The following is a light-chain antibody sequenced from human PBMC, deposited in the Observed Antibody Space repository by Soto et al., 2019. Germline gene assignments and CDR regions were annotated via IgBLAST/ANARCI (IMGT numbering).Light chain of an antibody. CDR1: QDINKF. CDR2: SAS. V-gene: IGKV1-16*01. J-gene: IGKJ1*01. CDR3: HQYGSSPWT. Sequence: IQLTQSPSSLSASVGDRVTVTCRASQDINKFLAWFQQKPGKAPNLLIFSASTLQSAVPSRFSGGGSGTDFTLTIDSLQPEDFAVYYCHQYGSSPWTLGQGTKVDIK.